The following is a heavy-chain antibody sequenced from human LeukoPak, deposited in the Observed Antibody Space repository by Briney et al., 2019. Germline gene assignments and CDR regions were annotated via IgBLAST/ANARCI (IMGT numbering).Heavy chain of an antibody. V-gene: IGHV3-74*01. J-gene: IGHJ4*02. CDR3: ATGHSYGYDY. D-gene: IGHD5-18*01. CDR1: GLTFSDYW. CDR2: VKGDGRTT. Sequence: GGSLRLSCAASGLTFSDYWMHWVRQPPGKGLVWVALVKGDGRTTIYADSVKGRFTISRDNAKNTLYLQMNSLRADDSGVYYCATGHSYGYDYWGQGVLVTVSS.